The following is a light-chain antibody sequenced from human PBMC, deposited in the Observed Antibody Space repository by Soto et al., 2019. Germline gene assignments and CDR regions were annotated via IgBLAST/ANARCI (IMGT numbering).Light chain of an antibody. CDR2: DVS. J-gene: IGLJ1*01. CDR3: SSYTSSSTV. Sequence: QSVLTQPASVSGSPGQSITISCPGTSSDVGGYNYVSWYQQHPGKAPKLMIYDVSNRPSGVSNRFSGSKSGNTASLTISGLQAEDEADYYCSSYTSSSTVFGTGTKLTVL. V-gene: IGLV2-14*01. CDR1: SSDVGGYNY.